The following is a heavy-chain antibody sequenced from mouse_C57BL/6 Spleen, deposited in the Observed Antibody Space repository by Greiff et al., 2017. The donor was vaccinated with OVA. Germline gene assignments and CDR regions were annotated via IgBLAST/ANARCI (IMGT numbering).Heavy chain of an antibody. CDR1: GYTFTDYY. Sequence: EVKLVESGPVLVKPGASVKMSCKASGYTFTDYYMNWVKQSHGKSLEWIGVINPYNGGTSYNQKFKGKATLTVDKSSSTAYMELNSLTSEDSAVYYCAREGRKLGLYYLDYWGQGTTLTVSS. D-gene: IGHD4-1*01. J-gene: IGHJ2*01. V-gene: IGHV1-19*01. CDR3: AREGRKLGLYYLDY. CDR2: INPYNGGT.